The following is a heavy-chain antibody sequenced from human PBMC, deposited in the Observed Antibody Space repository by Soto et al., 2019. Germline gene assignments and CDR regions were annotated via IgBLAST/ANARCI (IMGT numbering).Heavy chain of an antibody. CDR1: GFTFSSYG. CDR3: ASTLTTVTGYYYYYGMDV. CDR2: ISYDGSNK. Sequence: PGGSLRLSCAASGFTFSSYGMHWVRQAPGKGLEWVAVISYDGSNKYYADSVKSRFTISRDNSKNTLYLQMNSLRAEDTAVYYCASTLTTVTGYYYYYGMDVWGQGTTVTVSS. V-gene: IGHV3-30*03. J-gene: IGHJ6*02. D-gene: IGHD4-17*01.